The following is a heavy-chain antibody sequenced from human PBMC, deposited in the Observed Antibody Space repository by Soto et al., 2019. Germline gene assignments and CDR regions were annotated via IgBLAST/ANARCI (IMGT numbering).Heavy chain of an antibody. V-gene: IGHV4-59*08. CDR3: ARHLGEKIGGYYYYYGMEV. J-gene: IGHJ6*02. Sequence: SETLSLTCTVSGGSINTHYWNWIRQPPGKGLEWIGYIYYRGSTNYNPSLKSRVTISIDTSKNQFSLKLSSVTAADTAVYYCARHLGEKIGGYYYYYGMEVWGQGTTVTVSS. D-gene: IGHD1-26*01. CDR1: GGSINTHY. CDR2: IYYRGST.